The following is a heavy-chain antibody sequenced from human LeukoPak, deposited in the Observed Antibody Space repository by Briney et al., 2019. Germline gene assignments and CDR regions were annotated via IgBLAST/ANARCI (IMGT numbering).Heavy chain of an antibody. V-gene: IGHV4-30-4*01. CDR2: IYYSGST. CDR1: GGSISRGDYY. J-gene: IGHJ4*02. CDR3: ARAGRAYYGSGSYYSLFGY. Sequence: SETLSLTCTVSGGSISRGDYYWSWIRQPPGKGLEWIGYIYYSGSTYYNPSLKSRVTISVDTSKNQFSLKLSSVTAADTAVYYCARAGRAYYGSGSYYSLFGYWGQGTLVTVSS. D-gene: IGHD3-10*01.